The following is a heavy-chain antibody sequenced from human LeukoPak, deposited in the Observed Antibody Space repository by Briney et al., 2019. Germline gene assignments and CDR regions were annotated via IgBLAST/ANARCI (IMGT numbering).Heavy chain of an antibody. J-gene: IGHJ4*02. CDR3: ARDRGVSYFDY. V-gene: IGHV3-33*01. D-gene: IGHD3-10*01. CDR1: GFTFSNHG. CDR2: IWYDGSNK. Sequence: GRSLRLSCAASGFTFSNHGMHWVRQAPGKGLEWVAVIWYDGSNKYYADSVKGRFTISRDNSKNTLYLQMNSLRAEDTAMYYRARDRGVSYFDYWSQGTQVTVSS.